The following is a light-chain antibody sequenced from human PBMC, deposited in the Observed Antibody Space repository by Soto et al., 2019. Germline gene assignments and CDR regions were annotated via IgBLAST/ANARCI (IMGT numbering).Light chain of an antibody. J-gene: IGKJ2*01. CDR2: AAS. V-gene: IGKV1-39*01. Sequence: DCQVTQSPSSLSASVGDTVTITCRASQSVNDYLNWYQQKPGKAPRLLIYAASTLQSGVPSRFTGSGFGTDFSLTITSLHPEDFATYYCQQSFSTPYIFGQGTKLDIK. CDR1: QSVNDY. CDR3: QQSFSTPYI.